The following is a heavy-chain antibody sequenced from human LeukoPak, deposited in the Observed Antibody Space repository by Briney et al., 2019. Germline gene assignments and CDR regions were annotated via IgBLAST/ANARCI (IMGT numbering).Heavy chain of an antibody. Sequence: ASVKVSCKVSGYTLTELSMHWVRQAPGKGLEWMGGFDPEDGETIYAQKFQGRVTMTEDTSTDTAYMELSSLRSGDTAVYYCATDRGIAVTTRWFDPWGQGTLVTVSS. D-gene: IGHD4-17*01. CDR1: GYTLTELS. CDR3: ATDRGIAVTTRWFDP. CDR2: FDPEDGET. J-gene: IGHJ5*02. V-gene: IGHV1-24*01.